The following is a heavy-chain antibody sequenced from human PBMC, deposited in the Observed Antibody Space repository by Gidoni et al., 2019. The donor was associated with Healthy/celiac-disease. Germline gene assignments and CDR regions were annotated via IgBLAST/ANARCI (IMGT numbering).Heavy chain of an antibody. D-gene: IGHD5-18*01. CDR2: ISGSGGST. V-gene: IGHV3-23*01. J-gene: IGHJ4*02. CDR1: GFTFSSYA. Sequence: EVQLLESGGGLVQPGGSLRLSCAASGFTFSSYAMSWVRQAPGKGLGGGAAISGSGGSTYYADSVKGRFTISRENSKNTLYLQMNSLRAEDTAVYYCAKAEWDTAMVTPWGYWGQGTLVTVSS. CDR3: AKAEWDTAMVTPWGY.